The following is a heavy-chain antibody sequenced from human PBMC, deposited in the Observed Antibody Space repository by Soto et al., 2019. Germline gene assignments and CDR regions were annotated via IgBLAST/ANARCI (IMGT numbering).Heavy chain of an antibody. CDR1: GGSFSGYY. V-gene: IGHV4-34*01. CDR3: ARSDHYYYDSRGYWDY. J-gene: IGHJ4*02. Sequence: SETLSLTCAVHGGSFSGYYWDWIRQPPGKGLEWIGEVNHGGTSNYNPSLKSRAIISVDTSKNQFSLKLTSVTAEDTAVYYCARSDHYYYDSRGYWDYWGQGTLVTVSS. CDR2: VNHGGTS. D-gene: IGHD3-22*01.